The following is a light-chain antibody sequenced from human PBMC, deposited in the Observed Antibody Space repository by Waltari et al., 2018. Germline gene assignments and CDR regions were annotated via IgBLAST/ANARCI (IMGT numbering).Light chain of an antibody. CDR3: LQYKSYPFT. V-gene: IGKV1-16*02. CDR2: AAS. CDR1: QHISNS. Sequence: DIQMTQSPSSLSASIGDRVTINCRASQHISNSLAWFQQKQGKAPNSLIYAASALQSGVPSKFSGSGSGTDFTLTISSLQPEDFATYYCLQYKSYPFTFGQGTNLEIK. J-gene: IGKJ2*01.